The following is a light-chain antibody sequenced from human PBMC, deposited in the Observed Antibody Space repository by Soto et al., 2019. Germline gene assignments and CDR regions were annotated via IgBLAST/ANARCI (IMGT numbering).Light chain of an antibody. V-gene: IGLV2-14*01. Sequence: QSALTQPASVSGSPGQSITISCTGTSGDVGGYNYVSWYQQHPGKAPKLMIYDVSNRPSGVYNRFSGSKSGNTASLTISGLQAEDEADYYCSSYTSSSTLVFGGGTKLTVL. CDR1: SGDVGGYNY. J-gene: IGLJ3*02. CDR2: DVS. CDR3: SSYTSSSTLV.